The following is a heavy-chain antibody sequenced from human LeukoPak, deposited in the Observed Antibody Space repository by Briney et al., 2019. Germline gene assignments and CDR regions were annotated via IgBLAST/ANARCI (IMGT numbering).Heavy chain of an antibody. D-gene: IGHD3-3*01. J-gene: IGHJ4*02. CDR2: IKQEGSEK. Sequence: GGSLRLSCAASGFTFDDYGMSWVRRAPGKGLEWVANIKQEGSEKKYVDSVKGRFTISRDNAENSLYLQMNSLRADDTAVYYCARTSLLGFYFDYWGQGTLVTVSS. CDR1: GFTFDDYG. CDR3: ARTSLLGFYFDY. V-gene: IGHV3-7*01.